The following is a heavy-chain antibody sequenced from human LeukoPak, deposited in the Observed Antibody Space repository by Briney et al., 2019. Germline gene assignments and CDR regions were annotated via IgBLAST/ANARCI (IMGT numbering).Heavy chain of an antibody. Sequence: GGSLRLSCAASGFTFSSYAMSWVRQAPGKGLEWVSAISGSGGSTYYADSVKGRFTISTDNSKNTLYLQMNSLRAEDTAVYYCAKRAGNQYYHYDSSGGETDYWGQGTLVTVSS. J-gene: IGHJ4*02. V-gene: IGHV3-23*01. CDR3: AKRAGNQYYHYDSSGGETDY. CDR1: GFTFSSYA. D-gene: IGHD3-22*01. CDR2: ISGSGGST.